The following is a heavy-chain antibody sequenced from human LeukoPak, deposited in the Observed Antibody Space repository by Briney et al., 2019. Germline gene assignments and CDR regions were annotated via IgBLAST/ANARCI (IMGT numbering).Heavy chain of an antibody. D-gene: IGHD5-18*01. J-gene: IGHJ4*02. Sequence: PGGSLRLSCAASGFTFDDYAMHWVRQAPGKGLEWVSGISWNSGSIGYADSVKGRFTISRDNAKNSLYLQMNSLRAEDTALYYCAKGSGYSYGGGIGYWGQGTLVTVSS. CDR2: ISWNSGSI. CDR1: GFTFDDYA. CDR3: AKGSGYSYGGGIGY. V-gene: IGHV3-9*01.